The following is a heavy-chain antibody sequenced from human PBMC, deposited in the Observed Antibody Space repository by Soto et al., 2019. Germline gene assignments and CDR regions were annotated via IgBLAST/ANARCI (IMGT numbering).Heavy chain of an antibody. J-gene: IGHJ4*02. Sequence: ASVKVSCKASGYTFPNYGITWVRQAPGQGLEWMGWISAYKTNIKYAQKFQGRVTLTTDTSTSTDYMELRSLRSDDTAIYYCVRDLDGSGAYYTDFWGQGTLVTVSS. CDR3: VRDLDGSGAYYTDF. V-gene: IGHV1-18*01. CDR1: GYTFPNYG. CDR2: ISAYKTNI. D-gene: IGHD3-10*01.